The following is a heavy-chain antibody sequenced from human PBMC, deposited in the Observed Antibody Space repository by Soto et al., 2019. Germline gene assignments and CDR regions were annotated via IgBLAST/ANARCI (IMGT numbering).Heavy chain of an antibody. V-gene: IGHV5-51*01. Sequence: GESLKISCKGSGYNFTTFWIGWVRQMPGKGLEWMGIIYPGDSETKYSPDFEGQVTISADRSTNTAYLQWRSLRASDTAMYYCARLGFPGAIYFDSWGLGALVTVSS. CDR2: IYPGDSET. CDR3: ARLGFPGAIYFDS. CDR1: GYNFTTFW. J-gene: IGHJ4*02.